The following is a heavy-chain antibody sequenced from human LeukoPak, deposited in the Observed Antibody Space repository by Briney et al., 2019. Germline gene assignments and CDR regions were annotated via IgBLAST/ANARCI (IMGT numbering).Heavy chain of an antibody. V-gene: IGHV5-51*01. CDR3: ARHAAYYGSGSYYYGWFDP. J-gene: IGHJ5*02. D-gene: IGHD3-10*01. Sequence: GESLKISCKGSGYSFTSYWIGWVRQMPGKGLEWMGIIYPGDSDTRYSPSFQGQVTISAGKSISTAYLQWSSLKASDTAMYYCARHAAYYGSGSYYYGWFDPWGQGTLVTVSS. CDR1: GYSFTSYW. CDR2: IYPGDSDT.